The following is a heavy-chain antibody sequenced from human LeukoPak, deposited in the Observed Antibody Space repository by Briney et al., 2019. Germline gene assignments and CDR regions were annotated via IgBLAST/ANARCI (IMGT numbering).Heavy chain of an antibody. J-gene: IGHJ6*03. CDR1: GYTFTSYD. Sequence: ASVKVSCKASGYTFTSYDINWVRQATGQGLEWMGWMNPNSGNTGYAQKFQGRVTMTRNTPISTAYMELSSLRSEDTAVYYCARVNPGYSSSCSQYYYYYMDVWGKGTTVTVSS. D-gene: IGHD6-13*01. V-gene: IGHV1-8*01. CDR3: ARVNPGYSSSCSQYYYYYMDV. CDR2: MNPNSGNT.